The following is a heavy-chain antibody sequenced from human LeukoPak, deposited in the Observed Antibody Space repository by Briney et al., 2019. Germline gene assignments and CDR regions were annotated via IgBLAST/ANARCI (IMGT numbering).Heavy chain of an antibody. J-gene: IGHJ4*02. D-gene: IGHD3-16*02. CDR1: GGTFSSYA. CDR3: ARVGDYVWGSYRLGEIDY. CDR2: INTNTGNP. V-gene: IGHV7-4-1*02. Sequence: ASVKVSCKASGGTFSSYAISWVRQAPGQGLEWMGWINTNTGNPTYAQGFTGRFVFSLDTSVSTAYLQISSLKAEDTAVYYCARVGDYVWGSYRLGEIDYWGQGTLVTVSS.